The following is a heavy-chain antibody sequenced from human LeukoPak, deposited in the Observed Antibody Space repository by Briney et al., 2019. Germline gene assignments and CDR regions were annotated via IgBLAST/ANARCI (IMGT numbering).Heavy chain of an antibody. CDR3: ARGKYSSSWPLD. CDR1: GFTFSRYS. V-gene: IGHV3-21*01. Sequence: GGSLRLARAASGFTFSRYSMNWVRQAPGKGLEWVSSISSSSSYIYYADSVKGRFTISRDNAKNSLYLQMNSLRAEDTAVYYCARGKYSSSWPLDWGQGTLVTVSS. J-gene: IGHJ4*02. CDR2: ISSSSSYI. D-gene: IGHD6-13*01.